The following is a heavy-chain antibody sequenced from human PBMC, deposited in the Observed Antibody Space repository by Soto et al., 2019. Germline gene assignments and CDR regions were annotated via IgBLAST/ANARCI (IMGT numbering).Heavy chain of an antibody. D-gene: IGHD3-3*01. CDR3: AKDRRGRFLEWLDAFDI. V-gene: IGHV3-23*01. J-gene: IGHJ3*02. CDR2: ISGSGGST. Sequence: SLRLSCAASGFTFSSYAMSWVRQAPGKGLEWVSAISGSGGSTYYADSVKGRFTISRDNSKNTLYLQMNSLRAEDTAVYYCAKDRRGRFLEWLDAFDIWGQGTMVTVSS. CDR1: GFTFSSYA.